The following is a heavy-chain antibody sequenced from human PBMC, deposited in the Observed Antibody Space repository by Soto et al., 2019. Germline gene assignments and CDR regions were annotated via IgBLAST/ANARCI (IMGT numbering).Heavy chain of an antibody. V-gene: IGHV1-69*01. CDR3: ARDGGYCSGGSCYSRGGYFDY. J-gene: IGHJ4*02. CDR2: IIPIFGTA. Sequence: QVQLVQSGAEVKKPGSSVKVSCKASGGTFSSYAISWVRQAPGQGLEWMGGIIPIFGTANYAQKFQGRVTITADASTSTAYMELSSLRSEDTAVYYCARDGGYCSGGSCYSRGGYFDYWGQGTLVTVSS. CDR1: GGTFSSYA. D-gene: IGHD2-15*01.